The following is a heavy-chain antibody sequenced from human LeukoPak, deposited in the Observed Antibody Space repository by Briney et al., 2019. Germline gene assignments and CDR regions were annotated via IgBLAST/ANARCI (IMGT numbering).Heavy chain of an antibody. J-gene: IGHJ3*02. CDR2: ISSSSSYI. Sequence: GGSLRLSCAASGFTFSSYSMNWVRQAPGKGLEWVSSISSSSSYIYYADSVKGRFTISRDNAKNSLYLQMNSLRAEDTAVYYCARDRDSLTGLDAFDIWGQGTMVTVSS. D-gene: IGHD3-9*01. CDR3: ARDRDSLTGLDAFDI. CDR1: GFTFSSYS. V-gene: IGHV3-21*01.